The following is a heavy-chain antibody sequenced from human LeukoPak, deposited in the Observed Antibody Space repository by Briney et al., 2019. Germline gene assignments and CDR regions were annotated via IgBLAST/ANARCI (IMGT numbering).Heavy chain of an antibody. CDR3: ARDRTAVAGTLNLFSYYFDY. CDR2: INPNSGGT. J-gene: IGHJ4*02. CDR1: GYTFTGYY. D-gene: IGHD6-19*01. Sequence: ASVKVSRKASGYTFTGYYMHWVRQAPGQGLEWMGWINPNSGGTNYAQKFQGRVTMTRDTSISTAYMELSRLRSDDTAVYYCARDRTAVAGTLNLFSYYFDYWGQGTLVTVSS. V-gene: IGHV1-2*02.